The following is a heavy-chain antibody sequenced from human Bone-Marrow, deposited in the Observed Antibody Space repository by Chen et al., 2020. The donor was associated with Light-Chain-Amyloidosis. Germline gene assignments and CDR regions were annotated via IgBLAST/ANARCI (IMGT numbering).Heavy chain of an antibody. D-gene: IGHD2-2*02. Sequence: QVQLVQSGAEVKKPGSSVKVSCKASGGTFSSYAISWVRQAPGQGLEWMGGIIPIFGTAHYAQKFQGRVTITADESTSTAYMELSSRRSXXXAVYYCARDRGIVVVPAAIRYYYYGMDVWGQGTTVTVSS. CDR1: GGTFSSYA. V-gene: IGHV1-69*01. CDR2: IIPIFGTA. CDR3: ARDRGIVVVPAAIRYYYYGMDV. J-gene: IGHJ6*02.